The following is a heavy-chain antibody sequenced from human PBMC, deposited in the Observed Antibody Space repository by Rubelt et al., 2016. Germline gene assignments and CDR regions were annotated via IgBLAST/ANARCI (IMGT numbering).Heavy chain of an antibody. D-gene: IGHD3-10*01. CDR1: GFTFDDYA. V-gene: IGHV3-9*01. J-gene: IGHJ4*02. CDR2: TRWSSGSI. Sequence: EVQLVESGGGLVQPGRSLRLSCAASGFTFDDYAMHWVRQAPGKGLEWVSGTRWSSGSIGYADSVKGRFTISSDNAKNSLYLQMNSLRAEDTALYYCAKDMGFHYGSGVDYWGQGTLVTVSS. CDR3: AKDMGFHYGSGVDY.